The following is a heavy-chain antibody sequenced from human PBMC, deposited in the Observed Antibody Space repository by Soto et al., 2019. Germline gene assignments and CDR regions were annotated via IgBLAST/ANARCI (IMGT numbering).Heavy chain of an antibody. Sequence: SGPTLVNPTQTLTLTCTFSGFSLSTSGVGVGWIRQPPGKALEWLALIYWNDDKRYSPSLKSRLTITKDTSKNQVVLTMTNMDPVDTATYYCAHSFRGKEYYGSGSYPKRKYYFDYWGQGTLVTVSS. J-gene: IGHJ4*02. CDR2: IYWNDDK. CDR3: AHSFRGKEYYGSGSYPKRKYYFDY. V-gene: IGHV2-5*01. CDR1: GFSLSTSGVG. D-gene: IGHD3-10*01.